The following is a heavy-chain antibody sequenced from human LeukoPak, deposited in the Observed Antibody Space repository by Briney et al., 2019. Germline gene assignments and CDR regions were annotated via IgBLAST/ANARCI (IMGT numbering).Heavy chain of an antibody. CDR2: MNPNSGNT. CDR1: GYTFTSYD. J-gene: IGHJ3*02. V-gene: IGHV1-8*01. D-gene: IGHD3-3*01. CDR3: ARVFTYYDFWSGYYHAFDI. Sequence: ASVKVSCKASGYTFTSYDINWVRQATGQGLEWMGWMNPNSGNTGYAQKFQGRVTMTRNTSISTAYMELSSLRSEDTAVYYCARVFTYYDFWSGYYHAFDIWGQGTMVTVSS.